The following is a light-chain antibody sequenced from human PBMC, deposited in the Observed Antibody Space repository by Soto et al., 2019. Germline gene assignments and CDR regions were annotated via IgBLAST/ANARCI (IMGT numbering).Light chain of an antibody. V-gene: IGKV3-11*01. CDR1: QSVSTF. J-gene: IGKJ1*01. CDR2: DAS. Sequence: MLFTPSHDNIGCYGGERSVYISMASQSVSTFLAWYQHKPGQAPRLLIYDASNRATGIPDRFRGSGSGTDFTLTISSLDPEDFALYYCQQGTDWPPATFGQGTNVDIK. CDR3: QQGTDWPPAT.